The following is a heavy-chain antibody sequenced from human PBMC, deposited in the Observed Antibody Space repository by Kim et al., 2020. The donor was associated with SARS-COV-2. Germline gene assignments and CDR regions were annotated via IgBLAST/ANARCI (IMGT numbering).Heavy chain of an antibody. CDR1: GFTFSSYG. CDR3: ARDLDGGSYYSWLAY. J-gene: IGHJ4*02. Sequence: GGSLRLSCAASGFTFSSYGMHWVRQAPGKGLEWVAVIWYDGSNKYYADSVKGRFTISRDNSKNTLYLQMNSLRAEDTAVYYCARDLDGGSYYSWLAYWGQGTLVTVSS. CDR2: IWYDGSNK. D-gene: IGHD1-26*01. V-gene: IGHV3-33*01.